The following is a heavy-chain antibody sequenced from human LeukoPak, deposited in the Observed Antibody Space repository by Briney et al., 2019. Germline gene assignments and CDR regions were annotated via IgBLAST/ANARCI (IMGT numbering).Heavy chain of an antibody. CDR3: ARDREGYYDSSGYPTLDI. D-gene: IGHD3-22*01. CDR1: GFTFSSYS. V-gene: IGHV3-48*01. J-gene: IGHJ3*02. Sequence: GGSLRLSCAASGFTFSSYSMNWVRQAPGKGLEWVSSISSSSSTIYYADSVKGRFTISRDNAKNSLYLQMNSLRAEDTAVYYCARDREGYYDSSGYPTLDIWGQGTMVTVSS. CDR2: ISSSSSTI.